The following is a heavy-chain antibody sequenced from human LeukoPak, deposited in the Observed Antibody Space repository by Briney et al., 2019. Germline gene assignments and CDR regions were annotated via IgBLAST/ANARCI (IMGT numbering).Heavy chain of an antibody. V-gene: IGHV4-34*01. CDR3: ARIRCGHSDEICYNY. CDR2: TNPGGQT. CDR1: GVSFRAHY. J-gene: IGHJ4*02. Sequence: SETLSLTCAVHGVSFRAHYWSWIRQSPGKGLEWIGETNPGGQTNYNPSLKSRVTTSVGPSENRFSLRLTSVTAADTAVYFCARIRCGHSDEICYNYWGRGTLVTVSS. D-gene: IGHD2-2*02.